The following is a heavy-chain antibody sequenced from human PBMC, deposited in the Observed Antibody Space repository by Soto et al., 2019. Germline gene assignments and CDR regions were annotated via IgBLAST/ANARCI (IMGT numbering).Heavy chain of an antibody. D-gene: IGHD4-17*01. CDR1: GFSLSSYGMG. CDR3: AHAGDYDLLTFDH. J-gene: IGHJ4*02. CDR2: IYWDDDK. Sequence: SGPTLVNPAQTLTLTCGFSGFSLSSYGMGVAWIRQPPGKALEWLALIYWDDDKRYSPSLKDRLAISKDTSSNQVVLTITNMDPGDTATYFCAHAGDYDLLTFDHWGPGTLVTVS. V-gene: IGHV2-5*02.